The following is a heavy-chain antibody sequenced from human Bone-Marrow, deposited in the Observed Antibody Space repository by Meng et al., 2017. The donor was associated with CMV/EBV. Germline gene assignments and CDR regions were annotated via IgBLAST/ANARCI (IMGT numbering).Heavy chain of an antibody. Sequence: SVKVSCKASGGTFSSYAISWVRQAPGQGLEWIGGIIPILGIANYAQKFQGRVTITADKSTSTAYMELSSLRSEDTAVYYCARGEVVSRAFDIWGQGTMVTVSS. CDR2: IIPILGIA. J-gene: IGHJ3*02. CDR3: ARGEVVSRAFDI. V-gene: IGHV1-69*10. D-gene: IGHD3-22*01. CDR1: GGTFSSYA.